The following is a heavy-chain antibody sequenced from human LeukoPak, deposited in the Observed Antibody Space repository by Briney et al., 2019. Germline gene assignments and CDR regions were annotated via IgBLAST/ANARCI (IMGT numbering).Heavy chain of an antibody. D-gene: IGHD4-23*01. V-gene: IGHV3-30*18. Sequence: GRPLRLSCAASGFTFSSYGMHWVRQAPGKGLEWLAVISYDGSNKYYADSVKGRFTISRDNSKNTLYLQMNSLRAEDMAVYYCAKLDYGGNGDYWGQGTLVTVSS. CDR1: GFTFSSYG. CDR2: ISYDGSNK. CDR3: AKLDYGGNGDY. J-gene: IGHJ4*02.